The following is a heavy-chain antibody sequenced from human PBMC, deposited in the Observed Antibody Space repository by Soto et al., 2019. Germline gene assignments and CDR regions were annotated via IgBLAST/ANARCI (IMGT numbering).Heavy chain of an antibody. V-gene: IGHV1-69*04. CDR3: ARDPDEYCSGGSCYQHYYYYGMDV. CDR1: GGTFSSYT. Sequence: ASVKVSCKASGGTFSSYTISWVRQAPGQGLEWMGRIIPILGIANYAQKFQGRVTITADKSTSTAYMELSSLRSEDTAVYYCARDPDEYCSGGSCYQHYYYYGMDVWGQGTTVTVSS. D-gene: IGHD2-15*01. J-gene: IGHJ6*02. CDR2: IIPILGIA.